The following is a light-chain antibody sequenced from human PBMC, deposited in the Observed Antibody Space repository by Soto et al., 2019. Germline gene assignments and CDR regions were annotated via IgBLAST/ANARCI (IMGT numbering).Light chain of an antibody. J-gene: IGKJ2*01. V-gene: IGKV1D-12*01. CDR2: AAS. CDR3: QQDNSFPLT. CDR1: QGISTW. Sequence: IQMTQSPSSVSASVGDRVTITCRASQGISTWVAWYQQKPGRAPNFLIYAASSLQSGVPSRFSGSGSATDFTLTISSLQPEDFATYYCQQDNSFPLTFGQGTKVEI.